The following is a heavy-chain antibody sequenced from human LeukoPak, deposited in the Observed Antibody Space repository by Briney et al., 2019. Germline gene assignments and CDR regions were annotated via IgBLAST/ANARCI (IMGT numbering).Heavy chain of an antibody. CDR1: GFTFDDYA. Sequence: GGSLRLSCAASGFTFDDYAMHWVRHAPGKGLEWVSGISWNSGSIGYADSVKGRFTISRDNAKNSLYLQMNSLRAEDTALYYCAKDMRAITMIVVAPGVFDYWGQGTLVTVSS. CDR2: ISWNSGSI. J-gene: IGHJ4*02. D-gene: IGHD3-22*01. V-gene: IGHV3-9*01. CDR3: AKDMRAITMIVVAPGVFDY.